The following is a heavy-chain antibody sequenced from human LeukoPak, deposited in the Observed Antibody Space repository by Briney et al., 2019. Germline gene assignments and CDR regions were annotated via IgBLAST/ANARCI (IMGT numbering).Heavy chain of an antibody. CDR3: ARRVIAVAGSPFDP. D-gene: IGHD6-19*01. CDR2: IYLGDSDT. V-gene: IGHV5-51*01. Sequence: GESLKISFKGSGYSFTSYWMVGLRPMPGKGLEWMGSIYLGDSDTRYSPSFQGQVTISADKSISTASLQWGSLKASDTAMYYCARRVIAVAGSPFDPWGEGSLVTVPS. CDR1: GYSFTSYW. J-gene: IGHJ5*02.